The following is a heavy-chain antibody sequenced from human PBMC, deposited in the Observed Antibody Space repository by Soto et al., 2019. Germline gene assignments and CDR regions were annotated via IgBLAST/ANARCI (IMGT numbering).Heavy chain of an antibody. CDR3: AREIKRDIVATSESWFDP. CDR1: GGSFSSYY. V-gene: IGHV4-34*01. Sequence: SETLSLTCAVYGGSFSSYYWSWIRQPPGKGLEWIGEINHSGSTNYSPSLKSRVTISVDTSKNQFSLKLSSVTAADTAVYYCAREIKRDIVATSESWFDPWGQGTLVTVSS. D-gene: IGHD5-12*01. J-gene: IGHJ5*02. CDR2: INHSGST.